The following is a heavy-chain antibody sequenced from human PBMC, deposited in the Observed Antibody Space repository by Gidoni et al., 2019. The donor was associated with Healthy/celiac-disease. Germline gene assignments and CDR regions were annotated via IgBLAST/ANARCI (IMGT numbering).Heavy chain of an antibody. V-gene: IGHV1-69*01. J-gene: IGHJ6*03. Sequence: QVQLVQSGAEVKKPGSSVKVSCQASGGTFSSYAISWVRQAPGHGLEWMGGTIPIFGTANDAQKYQGRVTITADESTSTAYMELSSLRSEDTAVYYCARLPGIAAAGPAGDYMDVWGKGTTVTVSS. D-gene: IGHD6-13*01. CDR3: ARLPGIAAAGPAGDYMDV. CDR1: GGTFSSYA. CDR2: TIPIFGTA.